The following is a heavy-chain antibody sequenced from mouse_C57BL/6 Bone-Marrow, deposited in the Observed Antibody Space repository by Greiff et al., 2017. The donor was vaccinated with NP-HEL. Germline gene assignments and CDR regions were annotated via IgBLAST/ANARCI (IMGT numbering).Heavy chain of an antibody. Sequence: EVQVVESGGGLVKPGGSLKLSCAASGFTFSDYGMHWVRQAPEKGLEWVAYISSGSSTIYYADTVKGRFTISRDNAKNTLFLLMTSLRSEDTAMYYCARTYYSNRYYFDYWGQGTTLTVSS. D-gene: IGHD2-5*01. CDR3: ARTYYSNRYYFDY. CDR2: ISSGSSTI. V-gene: IGHV5-17*01. J-gene: IGHJ2*01. CDR1: GFTFSDYG.